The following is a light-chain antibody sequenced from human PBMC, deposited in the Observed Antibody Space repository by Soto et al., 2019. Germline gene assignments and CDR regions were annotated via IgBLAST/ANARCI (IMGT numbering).Light chain of an antibody. V-gene: IGKV2-28*01. J-gene: IGKJ1*01. CDR2: LGS. Sequence: IVMTQSPLSLPVTPVEPASISFMSSRTLMHSNGYNYLDWYLQKPGQSPHLLIYLGSNRASGVPDRFSGSGSGTDFILRINRVEAEDVGVYYCMQTLQTPTFGQGTKVDIK. CDR1: RTLMHSNGYNY. CDR3: MQTLQTPT.